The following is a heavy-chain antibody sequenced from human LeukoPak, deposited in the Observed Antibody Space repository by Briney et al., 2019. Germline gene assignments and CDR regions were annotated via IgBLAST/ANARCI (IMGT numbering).Heavy chain of an antibody. CDR3: AKDNARKYYYGSGSNYNGMIDY. CDR1: GFTFSNYA. Sequence: GGSLRLSCAASGFTFSNYAMHWVRQAPGKGLEWVAVISYDGSNKYYADSVKGRFTISRDNSKNTLYLQMNSLSAEDTAVYYCAKDNARKYYYGSGSNYNGMIDYWGQGTLVTVSS. V-gene: IGHV3-30-3*01. D-gene: IGHD3-10*01. J-gene: IGHJ4*02. CDR2: ISYDGSNK.